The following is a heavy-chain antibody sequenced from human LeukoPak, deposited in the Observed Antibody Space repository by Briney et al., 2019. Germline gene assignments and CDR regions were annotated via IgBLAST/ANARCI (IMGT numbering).Heavy chain of an antibody. J-gene: IGHJ4*02. CDR1: GFTFSSYA. Sequence: PGGSLRLSCAASGFTFSSYAMSWVRQAPGKGLEWVSAISGAGGHTYYADSVKGRFTISRDNSKNTLYLQMNSLRAEDTAVYYCARDLYYDILTGYYSPGYFDYWGQGTLVTVSS. D-gene: IGHD3-9*01. CDR2: ISGAGGHT. V-gene: IGHV3-23*01. CDR3: ARDLYYDILTGYYSPGYFDY.